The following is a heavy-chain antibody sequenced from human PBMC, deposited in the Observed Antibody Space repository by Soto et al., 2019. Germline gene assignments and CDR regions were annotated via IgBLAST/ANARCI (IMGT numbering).Heavy chain of an antibody. V-gene: IGHV1-2*04. CDR2: INPNSGGT. CDR3: AVHYGSYYSGMDV. D-gene: IGHD4-17*01. CDR1: GYTFTGYY. J-gene: IGHJ6*04. Sequence: ASVKVSCKASGYTFTGYYMHWVRQAPGQGLEWMGWINPNSGGTNYAQKFQGWVTMTRDTSISTAYMELSRLRSDDTAVYYCAVHYGSYYSGMDVWGKGTTVTVSS.